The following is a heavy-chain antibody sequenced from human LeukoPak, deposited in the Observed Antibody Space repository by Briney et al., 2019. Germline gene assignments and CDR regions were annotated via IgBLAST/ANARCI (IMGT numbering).Heavy chain of an antibody. J-gene: IGHJ3*02. CDR2: INSDGSST. D-gene: IGHD5-18*01. CDR1: GFTFSSYW. Sequence: PGGSLRLSCAASGFTFSSYWMHWVRQAPGKGLVWVSRINSDGSSTSYADSVKGRLTISRDNAKNTLYLQMNSLRAEDTAVYYCARDTAVVWGDAFDIWGQGTMVTVSS. V-gene: IGHV3-74*01. CDR3: ARDTAVVWGDAFDI.